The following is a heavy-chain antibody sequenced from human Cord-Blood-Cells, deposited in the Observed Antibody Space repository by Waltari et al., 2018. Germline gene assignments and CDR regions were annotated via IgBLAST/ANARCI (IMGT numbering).Heavy chain of an antibody. CDR3: ARGGLGIPDKDAFDI. Sequence: QVQLVQSGAEVKKPGASVKVSCKASGYTFTGYSMHWVRQAPGQGLEWMGWINPNSGGINYAQKFQGRVTMTRDTSISTAYMELSRLRSDDTAVYYCARGGLGIPDKDAFDIWGQGTMVTVSS. D-gene: IGHD7-27*01. V-gene: IGHV1-2*02. CDR2: INPNSGGI. J-gene: IGHJ3*02. CDR1: GYTFTGYS.